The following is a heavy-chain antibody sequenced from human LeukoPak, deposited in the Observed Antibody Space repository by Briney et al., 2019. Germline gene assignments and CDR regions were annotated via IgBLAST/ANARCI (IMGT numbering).Heavy chain of an antibody. D-gene: IGHD3-3*01. CDR2: INHSGST. J-gene: IGHJ5*02. Sequence: SETLSLTCAVYGGSFSSYYWSWIRQPPGKGLEWIGEINHSGSTNYNPSLKSRVTISVDTSKNQFSLKLSSVTAADTAVYYCARVAITIFGLFDPWGQGTLVTVSS. CDR3: ARVAITIFGLFDP. V-gene: IGHV4-34*01. CDR1: GGSFSSYY.